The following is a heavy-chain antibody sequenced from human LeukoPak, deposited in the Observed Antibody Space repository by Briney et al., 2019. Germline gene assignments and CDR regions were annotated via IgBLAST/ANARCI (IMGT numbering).Heavy chain of an antibody. J-gene: IGHJ5*02. Sequence: ASVKVSXKASGYTFTSYYMHWVRQAPGQGLEWMGIINPSGGSTSYAQKFQGRVTMTRDTSTSTVYMELSSLRSEDTAVYYCAREGWNYVLWFDPWGQGTLVTVSS. CDR3: AREGWNYVLWFDP. CDR1: GYTFTSYY. CDR2: INPSGGST. V-gene: IGHV1-46*01. D-gene: IGHD1-7*01.